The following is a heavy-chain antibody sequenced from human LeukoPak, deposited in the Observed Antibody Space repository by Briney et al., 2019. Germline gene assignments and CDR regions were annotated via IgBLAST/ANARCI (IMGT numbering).Heavy chain of an antibody. Sequence: PSETLSLTCTVSGYSISSGYYWGWIRQPPGKGLEWIGNIYHSGSTYYNPSLKSRVTISVDTSKNQFSLKLSSVTAADTAVYYCAREGGIAVAWSRDAFDIWGQGTMVTVSS. CDR2: IYHSGST. J-gene: IGHJ3*02. CDR3: AREGGIAVAWSRDAFDI. CDR1: GYSISSGYY. D-gene: IGHD6-19*01. V-gene: IGHV4-38-2*02.